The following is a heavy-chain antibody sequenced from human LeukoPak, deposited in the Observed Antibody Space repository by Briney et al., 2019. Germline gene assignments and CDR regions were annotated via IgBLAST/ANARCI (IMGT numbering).Heavy chain of an antibody. V-gene: IGHV3-23*01. CDR3: AKDIVSGSYYYFDY. D-gene: IGHD1-26*01. Sequence: GGSLRPSCATSGFTFSSYAMSWVRQAPGKGLEWVSAISSSGGSTYYADSVKGRFTISRDNSKNTLYLQMDSLRADDTAVYYCAKDIVSGSYYYFDYWGQGTLDTVSS. J-gene: IGHJ4*02. CDR1: GFTFSSYA. CDR2: ISSSGGST.